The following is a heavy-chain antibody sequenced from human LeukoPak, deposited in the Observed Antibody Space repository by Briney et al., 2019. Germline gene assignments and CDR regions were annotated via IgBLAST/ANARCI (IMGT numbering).Heavy chain of an antibody. Sequence: GGSLRLSCAASGFTFSSCTMNWVRQAPGKGLEWVSTVSDSFNKHYSDSVKGRFTISRDNAGNSLYLQMNSLRDEDTAVYYCARDGLHTAHFDYWGQGTLVTASS. CDR3: ARDGLHTAHFDY. CDR1: GFTFSSCT. V-gene: IGHV3-48*02. CDR2: VSDSFNK. J-gene: IGHJ4*02. D-gene: IGHD5-18*01.